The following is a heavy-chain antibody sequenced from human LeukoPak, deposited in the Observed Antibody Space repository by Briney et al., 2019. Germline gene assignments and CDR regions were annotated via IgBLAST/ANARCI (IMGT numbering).Heavy chain of an antibody. Sequence: SETLSLTCTVSGGSISSSSYYWGWIRQPPGKGLEWIGSTYYSGSTYYNPSLKSRVTISVDTSKNQFSLKLSSVTAADTAVYYCARGTGNWFDPWGQGTLVTVSS. CDR2: TYYSGST. V-gene: IGHV4-39*07. CDR1: GGSISSSSYY. J-gene: IGHJ5*02. CDR3: ARGTGNWFDP.